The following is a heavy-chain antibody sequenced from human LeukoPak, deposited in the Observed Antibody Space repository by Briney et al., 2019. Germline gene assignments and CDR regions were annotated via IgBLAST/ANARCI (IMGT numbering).Heavy chain of an antibody. CDR3: ARDPVYHSSGWLDS. Sequence: GGSLRLSCAASGFTFSNYALHWVRQAPGRGLEWVAVISYDGSQKHYADSVKGRFTISRDKSKNMLHLQMNSLRAEDTAVYFCARDPVYHSSGWLDSWGQGALVTVSS. J-gene: IGHJ4*02. CDR2: ISYDGSQK. V-gene: IGHV3-30-3*01. CDR1: GFTFSNYA. D-gene: IGHD6-19*01.